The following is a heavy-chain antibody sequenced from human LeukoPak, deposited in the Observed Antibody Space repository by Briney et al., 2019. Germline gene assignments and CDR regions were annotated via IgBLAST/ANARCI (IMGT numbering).Heavy chain of an antibody. J-gene: IGHJ4*02. CDR2: INAGNGNT. V-gene: IGHV1-3*01. Sequence: GASVKVSCKASGYTFTSYAMHWVRQAPGQRLEWMGWINAGNGNTKYSQKIQGRVTITRDTSASTAYMELSSLRSEDTAVYYCARLYNWNDSDYWGQGTLVTVSS. D-gene: IGHD1-20*01. CDR3: ARLYNWNDSDY. CDR1: GYTFTSYA.